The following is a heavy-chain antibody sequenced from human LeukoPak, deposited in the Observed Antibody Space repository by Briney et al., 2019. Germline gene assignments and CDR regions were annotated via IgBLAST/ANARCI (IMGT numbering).Heavy chain of an antibody. CDR1: GYTFTSFG. CDR2: IIPIVGTA. CDR3: ARSSVVTAMVHLEY. Sequence: WASVKVSCKASGYTFTSFGISWVRQAPGQGLEWMGGIIPIVGTAKYAQKFQGRVTITADKSTSTTYMELSSLRSEDTAVYYCARSSVVTAMVHLEYWGQGTLVTVSS. J-gene: IGHJ4*02. V-gene: IGHV1-69*06. D-gene: IGHD2-21*02.